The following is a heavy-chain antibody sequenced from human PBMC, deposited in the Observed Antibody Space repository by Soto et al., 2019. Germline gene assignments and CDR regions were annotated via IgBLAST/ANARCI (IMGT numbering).Heavy chain of an antibody. V-gene: IGHV4-34*01. CDR3: AISHALSRDFDY. Sequence: QVQLQQWGAGLLKPSETLSLTCAVYGGSFSDYYWNWIRQPPGKGLEWIGEINHSGSTNYNPSLKSRVTISVDTSNNQFSLKLSSVTAADTAVYYCAISHALSRDFDYWGQGTLDTVSS. CDR2: INHSGST. J-gene: IGHJ4*02. CDR1: GGSFSDYY.